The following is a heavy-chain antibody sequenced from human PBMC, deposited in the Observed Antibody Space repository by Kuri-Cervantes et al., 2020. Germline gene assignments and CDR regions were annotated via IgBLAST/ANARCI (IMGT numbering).Heavy chain of an antibody. CDR1: GFTFSSYA. D-gene: IGHD6-19*01. J-gene: IGHJ4*02. CDR3: ARRNAVAGFADS. V-gene: IGHV3-23*01. Sequence: GESLKISCAASGFTFSSYAMKWVRQAPGKGLEWVSIISGSGGATYDADYVKGRFTISKDNSKNTLYLQMNSLRAEDTAVYYCARRNAVAGFADSWGQGTLVTVSS. CDR2: ISGSGGAT.